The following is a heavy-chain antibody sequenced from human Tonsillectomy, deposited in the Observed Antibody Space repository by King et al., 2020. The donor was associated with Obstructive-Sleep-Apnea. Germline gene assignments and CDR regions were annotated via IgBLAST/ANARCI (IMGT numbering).Heavy chain of an antibody. J-gene: IGHJ6*02. Sequence: VQLQQWGAGLLKPSETLSLTCAVYGGSFSGYYWSWIRQPPGKGLEWIGEINHSGSTNYNPSLKSRVTISVDTSKNQFSLKLSSGTAADTAVYYCSRGRKFTMVRGVGGMDVWGQGTTVTVSS. CDR1: GGSFSGYY. V-gene: IGHV4-34*01. D-gene: IGHD3-10*01. CDR2: INHSGST. CDR3: SRGRKFTMVRGVGGMDV.